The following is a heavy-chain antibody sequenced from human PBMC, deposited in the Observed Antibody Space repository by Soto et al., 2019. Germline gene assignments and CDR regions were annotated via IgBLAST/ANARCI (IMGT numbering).Heavy chain of an antibody. CDR2: IYYSGST. J-gene: IGHJ4*02. Sequence: SETLSLTCTVSGGSISSGGYYWSWIRQHPGKGLEWIGYIYYSGSTYYNPSLKSRVTISVDTSKNQFSLKLSSVTAADTAVYYCARDYAAAGNFDYWGQGTLVTVS. CDR3: ARDYAAAGNFDY. CDR1: GGSISSGGYY. V-gene: IGHV4-31*03. D-gene: IGHD6-13*01.